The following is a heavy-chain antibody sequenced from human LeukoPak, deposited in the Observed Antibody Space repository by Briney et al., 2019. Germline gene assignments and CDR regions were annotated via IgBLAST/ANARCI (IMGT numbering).Heavy chain of an antibody. V-gene: IGHV3-74*01. J-gene: IGHJ4*02. CDR3: AKTLSGIAAEFDY. D-gene: IGHD6-25*01. CDR2: ISGDGRNI. CDR1: GFTFSSYW. Sequence: GGSLRLSCVASGFTFSSYWMHWVRQDPRKGLVWVSRISGDGRNINYADSVRGRFTISRDNAKNTLYLQMNTLRVEDTAVYYCAKTLSGIAAEFDYWGQGTLVTVSS.